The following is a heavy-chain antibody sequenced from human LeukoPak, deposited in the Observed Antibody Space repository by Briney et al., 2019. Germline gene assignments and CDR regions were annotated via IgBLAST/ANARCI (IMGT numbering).Heavy chain of an antibody. D-gene: IGHD3-10*01. J-gene: IGHJ6*03. Sequence: SVKVSCKASEGTFSSYAISWVRQAPGQGLEWMGGIIPIFGTANYAQKFQGRVTITTDESTSTAYMELSSLRSEDTAVYYCARRTMVRGVPSYYMDVWGKGTTVTVSS. CDR2: IIPIFGTA. CDR3: ARRTMVRGVPSYYMDV. V-gene: IGHV1-69*05. CDR1: EGTFSSYA.